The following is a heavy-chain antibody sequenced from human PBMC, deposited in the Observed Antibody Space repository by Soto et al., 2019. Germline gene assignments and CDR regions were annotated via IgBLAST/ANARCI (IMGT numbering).Heavy chain of an antibody. J-gene: IGHJ4*02. CDR2: IKEDGSEK. Sequence: EVQLVESGGGLVQPGGSLRLSCAASGLTFSTSWMSWVRQAPGKGLEWVANIKEDGSEKYYLVSLKGRFTISRDNAKNSLYPQRNSLSGEDTSVDDCAGLRGVYRAGFHFDYWGQGTLVTVPS. D-gene: IGHD5-18*01. V-gene: IGHV3-7*02. CDR1: GLTFSTSW. CDR3: AGLRGVYRAGFHFDY.